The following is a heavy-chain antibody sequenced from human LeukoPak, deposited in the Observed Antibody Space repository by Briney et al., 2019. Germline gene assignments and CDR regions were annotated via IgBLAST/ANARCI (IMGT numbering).Heavy chain of an antibody. CDR1: GFTFSDYY. D-gene: IGHD3-3*01. J-gene: IGHJ4*02. V-gene: IGHV3-11*01. CDR3: AACYDFWSPIDY. CDR2: ISSSGSTI. Sequence: PGGSLRLSCAASGFTFSDYYMSWIRQAPGKGLEWVSYISSSGSTIYYADSVKGRFTISRDNAKNSLYLQMNSLRAEDTAVYYCAACYDFWSPIDYWGQGTLVIVSS.